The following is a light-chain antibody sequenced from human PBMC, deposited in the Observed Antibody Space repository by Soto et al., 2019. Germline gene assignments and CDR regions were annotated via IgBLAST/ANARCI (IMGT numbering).Light chain of an antibody. V-gene: IGKV1-39*01. CDR1: QSISSD. J-gene: IGKJ1*01. CDR2: DAS. Sequence: DIQMTQSPSSLSASVGDRVTITCRASQSISSDLNWYQQKPGTAPKLLIYDASSLKSGVPSRFSGSGSGTEFTLTIRSLQPKDFATYSCQQSSSTPWTFGQGTKVEFK. CDR3: QQSSSTPWT.